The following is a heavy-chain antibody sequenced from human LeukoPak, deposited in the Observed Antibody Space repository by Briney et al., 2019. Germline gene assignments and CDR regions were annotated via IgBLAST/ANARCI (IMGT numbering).Heavy chain of an antibody. V-gene: IGHV4-39*07. CDR1: GGSISSSSYY. D-gene: IGHD6-19*01. CDR3: ARDRLAVAGIEDDAFDI. CDR2: IYYSGST. J-gene: IGHJ3*02. Sequence: SETLSLTCTVSGGSISSSSYYWGWIRQPPGKGLEWIGSIYYSGSTNYNPSLKSRVTISVDTSKNQFSLKLSSVTAADTAVYYCARDRLAVAGIEDDAFDIWGQGTMVTVSS.